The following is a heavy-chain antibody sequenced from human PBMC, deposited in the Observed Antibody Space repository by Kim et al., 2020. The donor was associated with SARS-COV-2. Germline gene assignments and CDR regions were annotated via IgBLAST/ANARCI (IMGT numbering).Heavy chain of an antibody. D-gene: IGHD2-15*01. V-gene: IGHV4-39*07. CDR2: IYYSGST. CDR3: ARDLRGGGRGY. J-gene: IGHJ4*02. Sequence: SETLSLTCTVSGGSISSSSYYWVWIRQPPGKGLEWIGNIYYSGSTYYNPSLKSRVTISVDTSKNQFSLKLSSVTAADTAVHYCARDLRGGGRGYWGQGTL. CDR1: GGSISSSSYY.